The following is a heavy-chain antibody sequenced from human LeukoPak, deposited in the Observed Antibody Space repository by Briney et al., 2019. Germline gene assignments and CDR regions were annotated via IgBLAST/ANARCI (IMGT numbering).Heavy chain of an antibody. Sequence: PGGSLRLSCAASGFTFSSYEMNWVRQAPGKGLEWVSYISSSSSYIYYADSVKGRFTISRDNAKNSLYLQMNSLRAEDTAVYYCASIHGYSYGDSPNWGQGTLVTVSS. D-gene: IGHD5-18*01. V-gene: IGHV3-21*05. CDR3: ASIHGYSYGDSPN. CDR2: ISSSSSYI. J-gene: IGHJ4*02. CDR1: GFTFSSYE.